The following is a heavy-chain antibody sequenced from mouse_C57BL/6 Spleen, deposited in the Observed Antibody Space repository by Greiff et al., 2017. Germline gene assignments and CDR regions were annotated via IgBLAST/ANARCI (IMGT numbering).Heavy chain of an antibody. CDR3: ARSGATPLAD. V-gene: IGHV1-72*01. CDR1: GYTFTSYW. J-gene: IGHJ3*01. Sequence: QVQLQQPGAELVKPGASVKLSCKASGYTFTSYWMHWVKQRPGRGLEWIGRIDPNSGGTTNNEKFKSKATLTVDKPSSTAYMQLSILTSEDSAVYYCARSGATPLADWGQGTLVTVSA. CDR2: IDPNSGGT. D-gene: IGHD3-1*01.